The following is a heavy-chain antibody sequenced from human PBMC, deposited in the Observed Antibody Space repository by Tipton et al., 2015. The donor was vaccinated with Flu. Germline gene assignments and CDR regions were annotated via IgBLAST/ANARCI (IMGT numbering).Heavy chain of an antibody. CDR3: TRPANYGSGSPYYFDH. D-gene: IGHD3-10*01. V-gene: IGHV4-38-2*01. J-gene: IGHJ4*02. CDR2: IFHSADT. Sequence: TLSLTCYVSGYFISSGYYWCGIRQPPGKGLEWIGSIFHSADTLYNPSLKRRVTVSVDTLKNQFSLKVTSVTAADTALYYCTRPANYGSGSPYYFDHWGQGSLVTVSS. CDR1: GYFISSGYY.